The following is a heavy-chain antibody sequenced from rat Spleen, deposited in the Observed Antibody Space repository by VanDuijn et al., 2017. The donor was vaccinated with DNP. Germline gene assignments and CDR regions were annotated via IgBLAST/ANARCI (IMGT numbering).Heavy chain of an antibody. CDR1: GFTFRDYN. V-gene: IGHV5-7*01. D-gene: IGHD1-3*01. CDR3: ATVYGSYVGYFDY. J-gene: IGHJ2*01. CDR2: ISTSGGST. Sequence: EVQLVESGGDLVQPGGSLKLSCVPSGFTFRDYNMAWVRQAPKKGLEWVATISTSGGSTYYRDSVKGRFTISRDNAKSTLYLQMDSLRSEDTATYYWATVYGSYVGYFDYWGQGVMVTVSS.